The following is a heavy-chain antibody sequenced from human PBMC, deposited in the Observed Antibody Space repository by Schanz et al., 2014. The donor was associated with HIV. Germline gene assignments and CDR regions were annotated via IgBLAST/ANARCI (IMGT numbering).Heavy chain of an antibody. CDR3: VRDAAGRFSDRSPGY. D-gene: IGHD2-15*01. J-gene: IGHJ4*01. Sequence: EVQLVESGGGLLQPGRSLRLSCAASGFIFNDFAMHWVRQAPGKGLEWVSTISWNRGSIAYADSVKGRFTISRDNAKNTLYLQMNSLRVEDTAVYYCVRDAAGRFSDRSPGYWGQGTLVIVSS. CDR1: GFIFNDFA. V-gene: IGHV3-9*01. CDR2: ISWNRGSI.